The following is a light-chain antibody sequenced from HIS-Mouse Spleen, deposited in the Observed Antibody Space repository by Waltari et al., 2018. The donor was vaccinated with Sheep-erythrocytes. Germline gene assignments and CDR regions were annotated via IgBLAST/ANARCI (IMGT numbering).Light chain of an antibody. J-gene: IGKJ4*01. V-gene: IGKV1-39*01. CDR2: AAS. CDR3: QQSYSTPPLT. CDR1: QSISRY. Sequence: DIQMTQSPSSLSASVGDRVTITCRASQSISRYLNWYQQKPGKAPKRLIYAASSLQSGVPSRFSGSGSGTDFTLTISSLQPEDFATYYCQQSYSTPPLTFGGGTKVEIK.